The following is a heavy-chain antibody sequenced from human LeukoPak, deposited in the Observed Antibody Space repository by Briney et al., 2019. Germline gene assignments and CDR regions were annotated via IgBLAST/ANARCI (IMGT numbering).Heavy chain of an antibody. CDR3: ARDPLWVLAAADPDDAFDI. Sequence: GRSLRLSCAASGFTFSSYAMHWVRQAPGKGLEWVAVISYDGSNKYYADSVTGRFTISRDNSKNTLYLQMNSLRAEDTAVYYCARDPLWVLAAADPDDAFDIWGQGTMVTVSS. CDR2: ISYDGSNK. J-gene: IGHJ3*02. CDR1: GFTFSSYA. V-gene: IGHV3-30*04. D-gene: IGHD6-13*01.